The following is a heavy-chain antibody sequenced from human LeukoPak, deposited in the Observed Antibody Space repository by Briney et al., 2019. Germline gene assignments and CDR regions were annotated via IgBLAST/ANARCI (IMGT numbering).Heavy chain of an antibody. Sequence: GGSLRLSCVASGFTVSSYSMNWVRQAPRKGLGWVSYISSGSRAVSYADSVKGRFTISRDNAKNSLYLQMNSLRADDTAVYYCARDPPPANPAFDIWGQGTMVTVSS. CDR1: GFTVSSYS. J-gene: IGHJ3*02. D-gene: IGHD4/OR15-4a*01. CDR3: ARDPPPANPAFDI. CDR2: ISSGSRAV. V-gene: IGHV3-48*01.